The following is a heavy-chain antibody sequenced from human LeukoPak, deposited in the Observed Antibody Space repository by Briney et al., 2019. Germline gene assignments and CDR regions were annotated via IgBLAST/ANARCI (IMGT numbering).Heavy chain of an antibody. CDR2: ISWNSGST. CDR3: AKDVSLGFCSGGSCPVHFDY. Sequence: GRSLRLSCAASGFTFDNYAMHWVRQAPGKGLEWVSGISWNSGSTGYVASVKGRFTISRDNAKNSLYLQMDSLRAEDMALYYCAKDVSLGFCSGGSCPVHFDYWGQGTLVTVSS. CDR1: GFTFDNYA. J-gene: IGHJ4*02. V-gene: IGHV3-9*03. D-gene: IGHD2-15*01.